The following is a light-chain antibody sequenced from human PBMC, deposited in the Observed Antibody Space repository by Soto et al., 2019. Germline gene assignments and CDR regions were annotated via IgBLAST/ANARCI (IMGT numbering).Light chain of an antibody. CDR3: CSYAGSSPSKV. Sequence: QSALTQPASVSGSPGQSITISCTGTNSDVGSYNLVSWYQQHPGKAPKLMIYEGSKRPSGVSNRFSGSKSGNTASLTISGLQAEDEADYYCCSYAGSSPSKVFGGGTKLTVL. J-gene: IGLJ3*02. CDR1: NSDVGSYNL. V-gene: IGLV2-23*01. CDR2: EGS.